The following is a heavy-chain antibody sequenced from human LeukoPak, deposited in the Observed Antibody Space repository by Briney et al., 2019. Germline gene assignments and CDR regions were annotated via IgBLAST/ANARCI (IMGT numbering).Heavy chain of an antibody. J-gene: IGHJ4*02. CDR1: DGSFSGYY. Sequence: SETLSLTCAVYDGSFSGYYWSWIRQPPGKGLEWIGEINHSGSTNYNPSLKSRVTISVDTSKNQFSLKLSSVTAADTAVYYCARVSVSYDFWSGLSYYFDYWGQGTLVTVSS. CDR3: ARVSVSYDFWSGLSYYFDY. CDR2: INHSGST. D-gene: IGHD3-3*01. V-gene: IGHV4-34*01.